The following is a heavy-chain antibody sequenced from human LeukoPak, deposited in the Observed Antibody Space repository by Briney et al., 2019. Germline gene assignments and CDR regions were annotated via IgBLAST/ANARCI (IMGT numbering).Heavy chain of an antibody. CDR1: GFTFRSHW. D-gene: IGHD2-15*01. CDR3: ARSLGYSSGG. J-gene: IGHJ4*02. V-gene: IGHV3-74*01. Sequence: GGSLRLSYAASGFTFRSHWMHWVRQVPGKGLVWVSHISTDGTTTNYADSVKGRFTISRDNAKDTLYLQMHSLRVDDTAVYYCARSLGYSSGGWGQGTLVTVSS. CDR2: ISTDGTTT.